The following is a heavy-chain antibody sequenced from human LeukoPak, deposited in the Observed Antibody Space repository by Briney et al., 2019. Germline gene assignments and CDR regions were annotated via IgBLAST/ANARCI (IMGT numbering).Heavy chain of an antibody. J-gene: IGHJ4*02. CDR3: ARDVDGYNPG. CDR2: ISYDGSNK. CDR1: GFTFSSYA. Sequence: GGSLRLSCAASGFTFSSYAMHWVRQAPGKGLEWVAVISYDGSNKYYADSVKGRFTISRDNSKNTLYLQMNSLRAEDTAVYYCARDVDGYNPGWGQGTLVTVSS. V-gene: IGHV3-30*04. D-gene: IGHD5-24*01.